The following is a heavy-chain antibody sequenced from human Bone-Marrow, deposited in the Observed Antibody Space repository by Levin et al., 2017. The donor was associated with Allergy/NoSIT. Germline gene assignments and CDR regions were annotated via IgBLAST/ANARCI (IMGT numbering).Heavy chain of an antibody. J-gene: IGHJ4*02. CDR3: ARDAAGFEPYFDY. V-gene: IGHV4-30-2*01. Sequence: RSQTLSLTCAVSGGSISSGGYSWSWIRQPPGKGLEWIGYIYHDGSTYYNWSLKSRVTISVDKSKNQFSLKLNSVTAADTAVYYCARDAAGFEPYFDYWGQGTLVTVSS. CDR2: IYHDGST. D-gene: IGHD6-25*01. CDR1: GGSISSGGYS.